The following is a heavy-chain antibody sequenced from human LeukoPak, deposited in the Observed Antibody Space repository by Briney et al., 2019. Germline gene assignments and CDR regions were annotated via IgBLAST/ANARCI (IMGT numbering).Heavy chain of an antibody. V-gene: IGHV3-9*01. CDR2: ISWNSGSI. J-gene: IGHJ3*02. D-gene: IGHD3-22*01. CDR3: ARETYYYDSSGYYPAFDI. CDR1: GFTFDDYA. Sequence: GGSLRLSCAASGFTFDDYAMHWVRQAPGKGLEWVSGISWNSGSIGYADSVKGRFTISRDNAKNSLYLQMNSLRAEDTAVYYCARETYYYDSSGYYPAFDIWGQGTMVTVSS.